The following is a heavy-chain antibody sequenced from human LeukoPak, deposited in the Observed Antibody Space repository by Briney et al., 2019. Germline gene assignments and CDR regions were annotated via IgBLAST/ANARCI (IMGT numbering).Heavy chain of an antibody. V-gene: IGHV3-23*01. D-gene: IGHD4-11*01. CDR2: ISGRGGRT. CDR1: GCTFSSYA. J-gene: IGHJ3*02. CDR3: AKVTRIEEAFDI. Sequence: PGGSLRLSCAASGCTFSSYAMSWVRQAPGKGLEWVSAISGRGGRTYYADSEKGRFTISRDNSRNRLCMQMNSLRAEYTAVYFCAKVTRIEEAFDIWGQGTMVTVSS.